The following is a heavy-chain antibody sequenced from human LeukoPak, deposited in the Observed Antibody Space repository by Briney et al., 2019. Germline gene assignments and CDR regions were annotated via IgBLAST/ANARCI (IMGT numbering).Heavy chain of an antibody. CDR3: ASSPRGGGRY. Sequence: PGGSLRSSCAASGFTVSGNYMSWVRRHPGKGLGWVAFIYSGGSTYYADSVKGRFTISRDNSKNTLYLQMNSLRAEDTAVYYCASSPRGGGRYWGQGTLVTVSS. CDR2: IYSGGST. V-gene: IGHV3-53*01. CDR1: GFTVSGNY. J-gene: IGHJ4*02. D-gene: IGHD3-16*01.